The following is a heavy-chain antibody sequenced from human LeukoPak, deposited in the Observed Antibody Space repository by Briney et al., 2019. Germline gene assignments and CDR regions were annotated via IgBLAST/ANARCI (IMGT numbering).Heavy chain of an antibody. CDR2: ISSSSSDI. J-gene: IGHJ4*02. Sequence: PGGSLRLSCAASGFTFSIYSMNWVRQAPGKGLEWVSSISSSSSDIYYADSVKGRFTISRDNAKNSLYLQMNSLRAEDTALYYCARDSYSGSYSYFDYWGQGTLVTVSS. CDR3: ARDSYSGSYSYFDY. V-gene: IGHV3-21*04. CDR1: GFTFSIYS. D-gene: IGHD1-26*01.